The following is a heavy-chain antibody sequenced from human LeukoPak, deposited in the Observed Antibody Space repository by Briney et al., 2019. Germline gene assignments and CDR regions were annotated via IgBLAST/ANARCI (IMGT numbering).Heavy chain of an antibody. CDR3: ARDQQLVQHYYFDY. J-gene: IGHJ4*02. CDR2: IYHSGTP. V-gene: IGHV4-38-2*02. Sequence: ASETLSLTCTVSGFSISSGYYWGWIRQPPGKGLEWIGSIYHSGTPYSNPSLKSRVSMSVDRSKNQVSLKLTSVTAADTAMYYCARDQQLVQHYYFDYWGQGTLVTVSS. D-gene: IGHD6-13*01. CDR1: GFSISSGYY.